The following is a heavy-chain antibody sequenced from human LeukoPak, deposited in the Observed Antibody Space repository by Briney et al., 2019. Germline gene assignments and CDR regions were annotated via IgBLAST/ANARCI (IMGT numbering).Heavy chain of an antibody. V-gene: IGHV3-30*18. D-gene: IGHD5-12*01. CDR1: RFTFSSYD. CDR2: ISFDESSE. CDR3: AKEVGYGSPYFDY. Sequence: PGGSLRLSCAASRFTFSSYDMHWVRQAPGKGLEWVALISFDESSEYYADSVKGRFSISRDNSKNTLYLQMNNARVDDTAVYYCAKEVGYGSPYFDYWGQGTLVTVSS. J-gene: IGHJ4*02.